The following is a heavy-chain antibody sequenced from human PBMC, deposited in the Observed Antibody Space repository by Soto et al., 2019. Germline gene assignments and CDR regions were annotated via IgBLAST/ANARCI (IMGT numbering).Heavy chain of an antibody. CDR2: ISSSSSYI. Sequence: EVQLVESGGGLVKPGGSLRLSCAASGFTFSSYSMNWVRQAPGKGLEWVSSISSSSSYIYYADSVKGRFTISRDNAKNSLYLQMNSLRAEDTAVYYCARDPLPLGIHPNWFDPWGQGTLVTVSS. CDR1: GFTFSSYS. J-gene: IGHJ5*02. V-gene: IGHV3-21*01. D-gene: IGHD5-18*01. CDR3: ARDPLPLGIHPNWFDP.